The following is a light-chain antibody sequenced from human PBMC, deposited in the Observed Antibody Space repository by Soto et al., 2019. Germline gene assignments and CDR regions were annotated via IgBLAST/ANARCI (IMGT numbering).Light chain of an antibody. CDR2: DTS. V-gene: IGKV3-11*01. CDR3: QQRYNWPPIT. Sequence: EILLTQSPATLSLSPGERATLSCRASQSVSRNLAWYQQKPGQAPRLLIYDTSNRATGVPARFSGSGSGTDFTLTISSLEPEDFAVYYCQQRYNWPPITFGQGTRLEIK. CDR1: QSVSRN. J-gene: IGKJ5*01.